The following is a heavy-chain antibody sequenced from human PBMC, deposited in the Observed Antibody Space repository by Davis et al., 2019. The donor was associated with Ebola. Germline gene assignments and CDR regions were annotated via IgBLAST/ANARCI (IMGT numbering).Heavy chain of an antibody. CDR3: ARYCHYTDCSYFDH. V-gene: IGHV3-23*01. CDR2: FSASEGHT. CDR1: GFTFSNYD. Sequence: GESLKISCAASGFTFSNYDMSWVRHVPGKGLEWVSTFSASEGHTHYSDSVRGRFTISRDNSKNTLYLQMNSLRAEDTATYYCARYCHYTDCSYFDHWGQGTLVTVSS. J-gene: IGHJ4*02. D-gene: IGHD2-15*01.